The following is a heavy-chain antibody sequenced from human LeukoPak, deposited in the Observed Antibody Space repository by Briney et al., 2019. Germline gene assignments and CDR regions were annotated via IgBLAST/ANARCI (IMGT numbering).Heavy chain of an antibody. V-gene: IGHV3-7*01. CDR3: TRGSNWYIY. CDR2: IKQDGSEK. Sequence: GGSLRLSCAASGFIFSNYAMSWARQAPGKGLEWVANIKQDGSEKYYVDSVKGRFTISRDNTKNSLHLQMNSLRAEDTAVYYCTRGSNWYIYWGQGTLVTVSS. J-gene: IGHJ4*02. CDR1: GFIFSNYA. D-gene: IGHD6-13*01.